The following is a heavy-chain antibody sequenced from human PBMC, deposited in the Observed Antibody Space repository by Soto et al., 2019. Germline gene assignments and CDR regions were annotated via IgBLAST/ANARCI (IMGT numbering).Heavy chain of an antibody. CDR2: IYTSGST. Sequence: PSETLSLTCTVSGGSISSYYWSWIRQPAGKGLEWIGRIYTSGSTNYNPSLKSRVTMSVDTSKNQFSLKLSSVTAADTAVYYCARESSGNQYDFWSRYYRERHYYYYYGMDVWGQGTTVTVSS. D-gene: IGHD3-3*01. CDR1: GGSISSYY. CDR3: ARESSGNQYDFWSRYYRERHYYYYYGMDV. J-gene: IGHJ6*02. V-gene: IGHV4-4*07.